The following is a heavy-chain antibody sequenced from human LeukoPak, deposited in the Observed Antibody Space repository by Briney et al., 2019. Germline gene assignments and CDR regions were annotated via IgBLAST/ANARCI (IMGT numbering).Heavy chain of an antibody. CDR3: AKHGTSKTVTMNYYYYMDV. V-gene: IGHV3-30*02. CDR1: GFTFSSYG. CDR2: IRYDGSNK. Sequence: GGSLRLSCAASGFTFSSYGMHWVRQAPGRGLEWVAFIRYDGSNKYYADSVKGRFTISRDNSKNTLYLQMNSLRAEDTAVYYCAKHGTSKTVTMNYYYYMDVWGRGTTVTVSS. J-gene: IGHJ6*03. D-gene: IGHD4-11*01.